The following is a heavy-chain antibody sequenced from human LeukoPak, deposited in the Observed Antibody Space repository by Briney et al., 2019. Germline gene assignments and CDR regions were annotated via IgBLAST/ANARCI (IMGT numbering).Heavy chain of an antibody. CDR3: AKDHERYCSGGSCSGFDY. CDR1: GFTFSSYA. J-gene: IGHJ4*02. Sequence: GGSLRLSCAASGFTFSSYAMSWVRQAPGKGLEWVSAISGSGGSTYYADSVKGRFTISRDNSKNTLYLQMNSLGAEDTAVYYCAKDHERYCSGGSCSGFDYWGQGTLVTVSS. CDR2: ISGSGGST. V-gene: IGHV3-23*01. D-gene: IGHD2-15*01.